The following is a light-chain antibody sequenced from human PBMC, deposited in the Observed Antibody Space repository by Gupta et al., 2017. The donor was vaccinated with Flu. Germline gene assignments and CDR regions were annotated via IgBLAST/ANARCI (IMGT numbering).Light chain of an antibody. CDR1: QSVSSY. Sequence: EIVLTQSPAPLSLSPGERATLSCSASQSVSSYLAWYQQKPGQAPRLLIYDASKRATGIPARFSGSGSGTDFTLTISSLEPEDFAVYYCQQRSKWPRTFGQGTKVEIK. CDR2: DAS. J-gene: IGKJ1*01. V-gene: IGKV3-11*01. CDR3: QQRSKWPRT.